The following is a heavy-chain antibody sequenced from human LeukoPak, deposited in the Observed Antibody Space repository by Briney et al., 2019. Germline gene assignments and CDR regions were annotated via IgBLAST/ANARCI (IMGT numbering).Heavy chain of an antibody. Sequence: GGSLRLSCTASGFSFSGHWMHWARQLPGKGLVWVSRISPTGCTTSYADSVKGRFTVSRDNAKNTLYLQVNNLRAEDTAVYYCARGPNSNWSGLDFWGQGTLLTVSS. J-gene: IGHJ4*02. CDR2: ISPTGCTT. V-gene: IGHV3-74*01. D-gene: IGHD6-6*01. CDR3: ARGPNSNWSGLDF. CDR1: GFSFSGHW.